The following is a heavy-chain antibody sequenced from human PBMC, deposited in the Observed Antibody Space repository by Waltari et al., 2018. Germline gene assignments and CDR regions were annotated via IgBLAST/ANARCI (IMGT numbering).Heavy chain of an antibody. CDR3: AGGPGGYDFRPYYFDF. V-gene: IGHV1-69*06. CDR2: IIPYFGKT. J-gene: IGHJ4*02. Sequence: QVQLVQSGAEVKKPGSSVKVSCKASGATFSSYAISWVRQAPGQGLGWIGWIIPYFGKTNYAQKFPGKVTNTAEQTPETTYMGLGSLGSWETAVYYRAGGPGGYDFRPYYFDFRGQGTLVTVSS. D-gene: IGHD5-12*01. CDR1: GATFSSYA.